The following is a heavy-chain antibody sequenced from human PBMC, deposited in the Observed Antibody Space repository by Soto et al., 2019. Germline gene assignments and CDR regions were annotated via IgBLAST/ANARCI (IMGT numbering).Heavy chain of an antibody. V-gene: IGHV4-34*01. D-gene: IGHD2-15*01. J-gene: IGHJ4*02. CDR3: ARRGYCSGGSCYMYYFDY. Sequence: SETLSLTCAVYGGSFSGYYWSWIRQPPGKGLEWIGEINHSGSTNYNPSLKSRVTISVDTSKNQFSLKLSSVTAADTAVYYCARRGYCSGGSCYMYYFDYWGQGTLVTVSS. CDR2: INHSGST. CDR1: GGSFSGYY.